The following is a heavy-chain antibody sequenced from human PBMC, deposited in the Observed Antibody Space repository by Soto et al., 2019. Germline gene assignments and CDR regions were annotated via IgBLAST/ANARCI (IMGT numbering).Heavy chain of an antibody. D-gene: IGHD7-27*01. J-gene: IGHJ4*02. Sequence: QVQLQESGPGLVQPSQTLSLTCTVSGASIGSGSYYWSWIRQYPGEGLVWIGHIYDSGRTYYNPSLESRVSISIDTSKNEFSLTLTSVTAADTVVYYCARLTTIITGAFDDWGLGTVVTVSS. CDR1: GASIGSGSYY. CDR3: ARLTTIITGAFDD. CDR2: IYDSGRT. V-gene: IGHV4-31*03.